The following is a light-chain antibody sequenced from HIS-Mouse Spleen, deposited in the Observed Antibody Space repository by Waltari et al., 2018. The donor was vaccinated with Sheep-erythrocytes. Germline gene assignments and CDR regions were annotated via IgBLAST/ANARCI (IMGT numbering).Light chain of an antibody. J-gene: IGLJ1*01. V-gene: IGLV2-14*03. CDR3: SSYTSSSTLV. Sequence: QSALTQPASVSGSPGQSITLSCTGPSSYRGGYNYVSWYQQHPGKAPKLMIYDVSNRPSGVSNRFSGSKSGNTASLTISGLQAEDEADYYCSSYTSSSTLVFGTGTKVTVL. CDR1: SSYRGGYNY. CDR2: DVS.